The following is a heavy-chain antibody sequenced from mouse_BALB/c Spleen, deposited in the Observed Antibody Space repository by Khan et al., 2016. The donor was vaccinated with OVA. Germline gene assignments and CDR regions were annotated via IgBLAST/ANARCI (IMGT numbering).Heavy chain of an antibody. V-gene: IGHV3-2*02. D-gene: IGHD1-1*01. CDR2: ISYGGST. CDR1: GYSITSDYA. J-gene: IGHJ4*01. CDR3: ARKNDYGYAMDY. Sequence: EVQLQESGPGLVKPSQSLSLTCTVTGYSITSDYAWDWIRQFPGNKLEWMGYISYGGSTSYNPSLKSRISITRDTSKNQFFLQLNSVTTEDTATYYCARKNDYGYAMDYGGQGTSVTVSS.